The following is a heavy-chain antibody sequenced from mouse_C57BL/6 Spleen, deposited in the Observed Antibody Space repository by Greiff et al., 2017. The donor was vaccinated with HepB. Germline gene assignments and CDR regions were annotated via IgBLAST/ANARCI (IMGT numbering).Heavy chain of an antibody. CDR1: GFSLSTFGMG. D-gene: IGHD1-1*01. CDR3: ARIVNYGSSDGDFDV. CDR2: IWWDDDK. Sequence: QVTLKECGPGILQPSQTLSLTCSFSGFSLSTFGMGVGWLRPPSGKGLVWLVHIWWDDDKYYNPALKSRRTISKDTSKNQVFLKIDNVDTADTATYYCARIVNYGSSDGDFDVWGTGTTVTVSS. J-gene: IGHJ1*03. V-gene: IGHV8-8*01.